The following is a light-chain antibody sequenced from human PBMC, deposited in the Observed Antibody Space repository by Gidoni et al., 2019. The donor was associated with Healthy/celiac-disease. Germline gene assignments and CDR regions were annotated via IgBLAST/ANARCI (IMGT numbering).Light chain of an antibody. J-gene: IGKJ1*01. CDR2: WAS. CDR3: QQYYSTPQT. CDR1: QSVLYSSNNKNY. Sequence: DIVITQSPASLAVSLGERATINCKSSQSVLYSSNNKNYLAWYQQKPGQPPKLLIYWASTRESGVPDRFSGSGSGTDFTLTISSLKTEDVAVYYCQQYYSTPQTFGQGTKVEIK. V-gene: IGKV4-1*01.